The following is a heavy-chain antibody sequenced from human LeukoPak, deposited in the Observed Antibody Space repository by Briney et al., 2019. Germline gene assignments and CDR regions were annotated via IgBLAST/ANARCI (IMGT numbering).Heavy chain of an antibody. J-gene: IGHJ4*02. Sequence: GGSLRLSCAASGFTFSSYGMHWVRQAPGKGLEWVAVIWYDGSNKYYADSVKGRFTISGDNSKNTLYLQMNSLRAEDTAVYYCARDCPEAAGTGDYWGQGTLVTVSS. D-gene: IGHD6-13*01. CDR3: ARDCPEAAGTGDY. V-gene: IGHV3-33*01. CDR2: IWYDGSNK. CDR1: GFTFSSYG.